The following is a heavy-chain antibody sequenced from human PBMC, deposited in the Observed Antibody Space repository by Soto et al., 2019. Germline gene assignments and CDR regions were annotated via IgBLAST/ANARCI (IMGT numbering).Heavy chain of an antibody. Sequence: QITLKESGPTLVKPTQTLTLTCTFSGFALSTSGLGVGLIRPPPGKALEWLALIYCDDDKRYSPSLKSSLTITKDTSKNQVVLTMTNMDPVDTDTYDCARMDSGSYFDAFDIWGQGTMVTVSS. J-gene: IGHJ3*02. D-gene: IGHD1-26*01. CDR2: IYCDDDK. CDR3: ARMDSGSYFDAFDI. CDR1: GFALSTSGLG. V-gene: IGHV2-5*02.